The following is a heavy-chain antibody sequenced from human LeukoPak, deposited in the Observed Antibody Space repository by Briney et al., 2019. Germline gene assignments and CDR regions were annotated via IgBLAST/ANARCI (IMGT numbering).Heavy chain of an antibody. V-gene: IGHV3-30*18. Sequence: GGSLRLSCAASEFTFSTYGMHWVRQAPGKGLEWVAVISYDGSYKFYADSAKGRFTISRDNSKSTLYLQMNSLRAEDTAVYYCAKDRYSGLNTIDYWGQGTLVTVSS. CDR2: ISYDGSYK. J-gene: IGHJ4*02. CDR3: AKDRYSGLNTIDY. CDR1: EFTFSTYG. D-gene: IGHD6-13*01.